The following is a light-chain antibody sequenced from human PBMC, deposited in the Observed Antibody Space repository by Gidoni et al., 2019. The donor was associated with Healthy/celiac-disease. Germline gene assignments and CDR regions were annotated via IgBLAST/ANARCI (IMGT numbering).Light chain of an antibody. CDR1: QSISSS. J-gene: IGKJ4*01. V-gene: IGKV1-39*01. CDR2: AAS. CDR3: QQSYSTLPLT. Sequence: DIQMTQSPSSLSASVGDRVTNTCRASQSISSSLNWYQQKAGKAPKLLIYAASSLQSGVPSRFSGSGSGTDFTLTISSLQPEDFATYYCQQSYSTLPLTFGGGTKVEIK.